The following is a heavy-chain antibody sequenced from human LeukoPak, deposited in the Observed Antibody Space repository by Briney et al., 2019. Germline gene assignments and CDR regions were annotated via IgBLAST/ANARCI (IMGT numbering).Heavy chain of an antibody. Sequence: GASVKVSCKASGYTFTSYYMHWVRQAPGQGLEWMGIINPSGGSTSYAQKFQGRVTMTRDTSTSTVYMELSSLRSEDTAVYYCARDHLVGATRNDAFDIWGQGTMVTVSS. D-gene: IGHD1-26*01. J-gene: IGHJ3*02. CDR3: ARDHLVGATRNDAFDI. CDR2: INPSGGST. CDR1: GYTFTSYY. V-gene: IGHV1-46*01.